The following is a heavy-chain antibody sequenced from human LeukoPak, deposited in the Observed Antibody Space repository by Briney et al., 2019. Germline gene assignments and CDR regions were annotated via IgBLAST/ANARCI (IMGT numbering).Heavy chain of an antibody. CDR1: GFTFSDYY. CDR2: ISSSASTI. J-gene: IGHJ4*02. CDR3: ARMYSSSSSYFDY. V-gene: IGHV3-11*01. Sequence: PGGSLRLSCAAPGFTFSDYYMSWVRQAPGKGLEWVSYISSSASTIYYANSVKGRFTISRDNAKNSLYLQMNSLRAEDTAVYYCARMYSSSSSYFDYWGQGTLVTVSS. D-gene: IGHD6-6*01.